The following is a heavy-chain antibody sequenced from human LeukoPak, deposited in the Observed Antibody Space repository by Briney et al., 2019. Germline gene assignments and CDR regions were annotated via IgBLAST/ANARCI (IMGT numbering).Heavy chain of an antibody. CDR3: ARDSGGCSSTSCYRGDWFDP. V-gene: IGHV3-30*04. CDR2: ISYDGSTK. D-gene: IGHD2-2*02. Sequence: GGSLRLSCAASGFTFSSYAMHWVRQAPGKGLEWVAVISYDGSTKYYADSVKGRFTISRDNSKNTLYLQMNSLRAEDTAVYYCARDSGGCSSTSCYRGDWFDPWGQGTLVTVSS. J-gene: IGHJ5*02. CDR1: GFTFSSYA.